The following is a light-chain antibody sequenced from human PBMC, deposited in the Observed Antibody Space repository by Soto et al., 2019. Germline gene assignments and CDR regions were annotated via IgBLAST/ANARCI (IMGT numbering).Light chain of an antibody. V-gene: IGKV3-15*01. CDR3: QQYNNWPLT. Sequence: EVVLTQSPVTLSLSPGERATLSCRASQSVNNNLAWYQQKPGQAPRLLIYGASARATGIPARFSGSGSGTEFTLTISSLQSEDFAVYYCQQYNNWPLTFGGGTKVEIK. CDR1: QSVNNN. J-gene: IGKJ4*01. CDR2: GAS.